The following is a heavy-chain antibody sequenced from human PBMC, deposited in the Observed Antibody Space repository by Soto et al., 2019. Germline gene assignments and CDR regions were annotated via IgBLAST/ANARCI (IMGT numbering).Heavy chain of an antibody. Sequence: GGSLRLSCAASGFTFSSYGMHWVRQAPGKGLEWVAVISYDGSNKYYADSVKGRFTISRDNSKNTLYLQMNSLRAEDTAVYYCAKITVACSGGSCYYDYWGQGT. CDR1: GFTFSSYG. J-gene: IGHJ4*02. CDR3: AKITVACSGGSCYYDY. V-gene: IGHV3-30*18. CDR2: ISYDGSNK. D-gene: IGHD2-15*01.